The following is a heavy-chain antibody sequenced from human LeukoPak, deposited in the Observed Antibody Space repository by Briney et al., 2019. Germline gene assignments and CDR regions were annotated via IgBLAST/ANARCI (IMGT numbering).Heavy chain of an antibody. D-gene: IGHD5-12*01. J-gene: IGHJ4*02. CDR3: ARLSYSGYDFDY. CDR2: IYYSGST. CDR1: GGSISSYY. V-gene: IGHV4-59*01. Sequence: SETLSLTCTVSGGSISSYYWSWIRQPPGKGLEWIGYIYYSGSTNYDPSLKSRVTISVDTSKNQFPLKLSSVTAADTAVYYCARLSYSGYDFDYWGQGTLVTVSS.